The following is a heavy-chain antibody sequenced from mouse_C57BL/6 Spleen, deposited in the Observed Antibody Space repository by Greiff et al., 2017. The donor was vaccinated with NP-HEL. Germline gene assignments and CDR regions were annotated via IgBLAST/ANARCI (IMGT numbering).Heavy chain of an antibody. CDR2: ISYDGSN. Sequence: EVKLMESGPGLVKPSQSLSLTCSVTGYSITSGYYWNWIRQFPGNKLEWMGYISYDGSNNYNPSLKNRISITRDTSKNQFFLKLNSVTTEDTATYYCARDGETFTTKDYFDYWGQGTTLTVSS. CDR3: ARDGETFTTKDYFDY. D-gene: IGHD1-1*01. J-gene: IGHJ2*01. V-gene: IGHV3-6*01. CDR1: GYSITSGYY.